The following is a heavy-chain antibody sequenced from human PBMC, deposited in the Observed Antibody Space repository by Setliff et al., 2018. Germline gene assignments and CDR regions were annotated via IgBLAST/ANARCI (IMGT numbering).Heavy chain of an antibody. CDR2: ISYDGSNK. D-gene: IGHD4-17*01. V-gene: IGHV3-30*04. CDR1: GFTFSSYA. Sequence: GGSLRLSCAASGFTFSSYAMHWVRQAPGKGLGWVAVISYDGSNKYYADSVKGRFTISRDNSKNTLYLQMNSLRAEDTAVYYCARARNKYGAFDYWGQGTLVTVSS. CDR3: ARARNKYGAFDY. J-gene: IGHJ4*02.